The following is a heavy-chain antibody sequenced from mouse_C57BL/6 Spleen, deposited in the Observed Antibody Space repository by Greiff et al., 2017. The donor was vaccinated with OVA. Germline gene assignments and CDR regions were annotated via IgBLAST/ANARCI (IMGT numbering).Heavy chain of an antibody. D-gene: IGHD2-1*01. CDR2: IWSDGST. J-gene: IGHJ3*01. V-gene: IGHV2-6-1*01. CDR1: GFSLTSYG. Sequence: VMLVESGPGLVAPSQCLSITCTVSGFSLTSYGVHWVRQPPGKGLEWLVVIWSDGSTTYNSALKSRLSISKDNSKSQVFLKMNSLQTDDTAMYYCARHAHGNYGGFAYWGQGTLVTVSA. CDR3: ARHAHGNYGGFAY.